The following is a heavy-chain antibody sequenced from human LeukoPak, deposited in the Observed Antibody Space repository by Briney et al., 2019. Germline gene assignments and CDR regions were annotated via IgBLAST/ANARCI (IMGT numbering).Heavy chain of an antibody. CDR2: IIPILGIA. V-gene: IGHV1-69*04. CDR1: GGTFSSYA. D-gene: IGHD6-6*01. J-gene: IGHJ4*02. CDR3: ASPRVEYSSSYYFDY. Sequence: SVKVSCKASGGTFSSYAISWVRQAAGQGLEWMGRIIPILGIANYAQKFQGRVTITADKSTSTAYMELSSLRAEDTAVYYCASPRVEYSSSYYFDYWGQGTLVTVSS.